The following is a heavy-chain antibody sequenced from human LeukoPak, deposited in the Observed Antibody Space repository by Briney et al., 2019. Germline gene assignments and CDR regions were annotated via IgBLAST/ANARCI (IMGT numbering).Heavy chain of an antibody. CDR1: GASISSYY. Sequence: SETLSLTCTVSGASISSYYWSWIRQPAGKGLEWIGRIYSSRSIYNPSLKSRVTISVDTSKNQFSLKLSSVTAADTAVYYCARGRKLDTYYYYYYMDVWGKGTTVTISS. CDR3: ARGRKLDTYYYYYYMDV. D-gene: IGHD6-6*01. V-gene: IGHV4-4*07. CDR2: IYSSRS. J-gene: IGHJ6*03.